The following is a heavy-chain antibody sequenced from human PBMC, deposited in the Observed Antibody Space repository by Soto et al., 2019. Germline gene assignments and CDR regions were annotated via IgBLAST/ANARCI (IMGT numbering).Heavy chain of an antibody. CDR3: ARDDDRPDNGLDM. V-gene: IGHV3-33*05. J-gene: IGHJ3*02. CDR1: GFTFSKYG. D-gene: IGHD2-8*01. CDR2: ILHDGGDQ. Sequence: QVQLVESGGGVVQPGRSLRLSCAASGFTFSKYGMHWDRQAPGKGLEWVAVILHDGGDQRYGDSVKGRFTISRDNSKNTLYLQINSLRVEDTAVYYRARDDDRPDNGLDMWGQGTMVTVSS.